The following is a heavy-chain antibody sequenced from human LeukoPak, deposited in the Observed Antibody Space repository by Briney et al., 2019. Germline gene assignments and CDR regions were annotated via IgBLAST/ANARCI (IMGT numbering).Heavy chain of an antibody. J-gene: IGHJ4*02. D-gene: IGHD6-13*01. V-gene: IGHV3-48*03. CDR2: ISSSGSTI. Sequence: GGSLRLSCAASGFTFSSYEMNWVRQAPGKGLEWVSYISSSGSTIYYADSVKGRFTISRDNAKNSLYPQMNSLRAEDTAVYYCARALKGIAAYWGQGTLVTVSS. CDR1: GFTFSSYE. CDR3: ARALKGIAAY.